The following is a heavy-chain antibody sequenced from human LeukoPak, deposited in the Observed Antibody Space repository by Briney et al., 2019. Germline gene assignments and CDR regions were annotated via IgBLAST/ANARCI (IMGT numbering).Heavy chain of an antibody. CDR3: TEMTTSTRYYYYGMDV. Sequence: GGSLRLSCAASGFTFSNAWMSWVRQAPGKGLEWVGRIKSKTDGGTTDYAAPVKGGFTISRDDSKNTLYLQMNSLKTEDTAVYYCTEMTTSTRYYYYGMDVWGQGTTVTVSS. D-gene: IGHD5-24*01. J-gene: IGHJ6*02. V-gene: IGHV3-15*01. CDR2: IKSKTDGGTT. CDR1: GFTFSNAW.